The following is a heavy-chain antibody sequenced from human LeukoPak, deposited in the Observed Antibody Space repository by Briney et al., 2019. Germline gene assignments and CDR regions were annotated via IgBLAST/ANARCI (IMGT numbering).Heavy chain of an antibody. CDR1: GGSISSGDYY. CDR2: IYYSGST. J-gene: IGHJ3*02. CDR3: ARLQLVVVAAFDI. Sequence: PSETLSLTCTVSGGSISSGDYYWSWIRQPPGKGLEWIGYIYYSGSTYYNPSLKSRVTISVDTSKNQFSLKLSSVTAADTAVYYCARLQLVVVAAFDIWGQGTMVTVSS. D-gene: IGHD6-6*01. V-gene: IGHV4-30-4*01.